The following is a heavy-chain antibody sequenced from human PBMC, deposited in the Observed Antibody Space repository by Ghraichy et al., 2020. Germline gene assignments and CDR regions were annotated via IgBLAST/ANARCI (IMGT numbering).Heavy chain of an antibody. CDR2: IGFSGINK. Sequence: LSLTCAASGFSFSADNMIWVRQAPGEGLEWVSSIGFSGINKHYAQSVKGRFTISRDNADNSLYLTMTSLRAEDTAVYYCARIREPHYFGFWGQGTLVTVSS. CDR1: GFSFSADN. J-gene: IGHJ4*02. D-gene: IGHD1-26*01. V-gene: IGHV3-21*01. CDR3: ARIREPHYFGF.